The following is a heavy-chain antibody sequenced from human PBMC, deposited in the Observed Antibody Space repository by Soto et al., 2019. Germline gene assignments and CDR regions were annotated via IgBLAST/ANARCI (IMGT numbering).Heavy chain of an antibody. CDR3: ARVDSRGYYYGMDV. D-gene: IGHD3-10*01. Sequence: PGGSLRLSCAASGFTFSSYEMKWVGQAPDKGLEWVSYITRSGSTIYYADSVKGRFTISRDNAKNSLYLQMNSLRAEDTAVYYCARVDSRGYYYGMDVWGQGTTVTVSS. V-gene: IGHV3-48*03. J-gene: IGHJ6*02. CDR2: ITRSGSTI. CDR1: GFTFSSYE.